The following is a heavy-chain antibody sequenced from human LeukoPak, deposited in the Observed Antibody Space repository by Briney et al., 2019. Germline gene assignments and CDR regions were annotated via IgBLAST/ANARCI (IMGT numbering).Heavy chain of an antibody. V-gene: IGHV1-2*02. CDR3: ARARIAAPQNYYYYMDV. CDR2: INPNSGGT. Sequence: ASVKVSCKASGYTFTGYYMHWVRQAPGQGLEWMGWINPNSGGTNYAQKLQGRVTMTTDTSTSTAYMELRSLRSDDTAVYYCARARIAAPQNYYYYMDVWGKGTTVTVSS. D-gene: IGHD6-13*01. CDR1: GYTFTGYY. J-gene: IGHJ6*03.